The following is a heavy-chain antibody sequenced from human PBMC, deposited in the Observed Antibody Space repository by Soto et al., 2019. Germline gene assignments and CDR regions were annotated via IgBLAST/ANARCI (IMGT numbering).Heavy chain of an antibody. V-gene: IGHV1-69*01. D-gene: IGHD5-12*01. CDR1: GDTFNNYA. CDR2: IIPLFTTT. J-gene: IGHJ4*02. CDR3: ATAPSGYDSNGYVDY. Sequence: QVQLVQSGAEVKKPGSSVKVSCKASGDTFNNYALSWVRQAPGQGLEWLGWIIPLFTTTNYPQKFQDRVTINADESTRTFYMELNSLTSQDTAVYFCATAPSGYDSNGYVDYWGQGTLVTVSS.